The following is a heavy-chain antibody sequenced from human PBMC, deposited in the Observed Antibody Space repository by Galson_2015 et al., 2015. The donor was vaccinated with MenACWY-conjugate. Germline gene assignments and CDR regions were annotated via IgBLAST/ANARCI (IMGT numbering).Heavy chain of an antibody. CDR1: GFTFSSYG. CDR2: ISYEGSIQ. J-gene: IGHJ4*02. Sequence: SLRLSCAASGFTFSSYGMQWVRQAPGMGLDWVAVISYEGSIQHYGDSVKGRFTISRDNSKNTLYLQMNSLRVEDTAVYYCAKEAAQRASVALDYWGQGTLVTVSS. V-gene: IGHV3-30*18. D-gene: IGHD6-19*01. CDR3: AKEAAQRASVALDY.